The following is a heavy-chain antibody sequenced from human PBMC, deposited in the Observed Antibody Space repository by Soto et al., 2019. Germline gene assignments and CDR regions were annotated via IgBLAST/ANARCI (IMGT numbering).Heavy chain of an antibody. CDR3: ARDRLQRGYSYAHSFDY. V-gene: IGHV3-33*01. CDR2: IWYDGSNK. D-gene: IGHD5-18*01. J-gene: IGHJ4*02. CDR1: GFTFSSYG. Sequence: PGRSLRLSCAASGFTFSSYGMHWVRRAPVKVREWVAVIWYDGSNKYYADSVKGRFTISRDNSKNTLYLQMNSLRAEDTAVYYCARDRLQRGYSYAHSFDYWGQGTLVTXSS.